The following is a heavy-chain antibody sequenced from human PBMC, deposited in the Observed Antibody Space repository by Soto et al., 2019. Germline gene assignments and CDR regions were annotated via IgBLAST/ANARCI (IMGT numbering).Heavy chain of an antibody. CDR3: ARAGILRYFDWFNY. D-gene: IGHD3-9*01. CDR2: INHSGST. Sequence: SETLSLTCAVYGGSFSGYYWSWIRQPPGKGLEWIGEINHSGSTNYNPSLKSRVTISVDTSKNQFSLKLSSVAAADTAVYYCARAGILRYFDWFNYWGQGTLVTVSS. CDR1: GGSFSGYY. J-gene: IGHJ4*02. V-gene: IGHV4-34*01.